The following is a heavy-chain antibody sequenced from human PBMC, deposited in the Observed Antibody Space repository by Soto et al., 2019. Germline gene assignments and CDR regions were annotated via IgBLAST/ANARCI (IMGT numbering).Heavy chain of an antibody. D-gene: IGHD6-19*01. J-gene: IGHJ6*02. CDR1: GYTFTSYY. CDR2: INPSGGST. V-gene: IGHV1-46*03. Sequence: ASVKVSCKASGYTFTSYYMHWVRQAPGQGLEWMGIINPSGGSTSYAQKFQGRVTMTRDTSTSTVYMELSSLRSEDTAVYYCARTLGYSSGWPPRGGYYYGMDVWGQGTTVTVSS. CDR3: ARTLGYSSGWPPRGGYYYGMDV.